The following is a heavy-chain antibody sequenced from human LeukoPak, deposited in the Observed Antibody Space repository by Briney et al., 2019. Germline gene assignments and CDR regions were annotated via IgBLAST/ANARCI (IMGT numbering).Heavy chain of an antibody. CDR1: GVTFRNFG. J-gene: IGHJ2*01. Sequence: GGSLRLSCAASGVTFRNFGMHWVRQAPGRGLEWVAYIVYDGSNKYYADSVKGRFTISRDNSKNTLSLQMNSLTGEDTAVYYCARDLVSAGTRYYDLWGRGTVVTVSS. V-gene: IGHV3-30*02. CDR3: ARDLVSAGTRYYDL. CDR2: IVYDGSNK. D-gene: IGHD1-1*01.